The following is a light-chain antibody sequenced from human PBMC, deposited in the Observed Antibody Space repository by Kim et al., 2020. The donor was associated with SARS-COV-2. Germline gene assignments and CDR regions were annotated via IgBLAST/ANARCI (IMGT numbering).Light chain of an antibody. Sequence: SVSPGERVTLSCRASQSVSTYLAWYQQKLGQAPRLLIYGASTRATGIPVGFSGSGSGTDFTLTITSLQSEDFAVYYCQQYNKWPYTFGQGTKLEI. CDR1: QSVSTY. CDR2: GAS. CDR3: QQYNKWPYT. V-gene: IGKV3-15*01. J-gene: IGKJ2*01.